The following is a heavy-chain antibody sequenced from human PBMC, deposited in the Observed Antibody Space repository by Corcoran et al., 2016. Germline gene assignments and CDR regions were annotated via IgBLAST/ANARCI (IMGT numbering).Heavy chain of an antibody. CDR2: IYYSGST. Sequence: QLQLQESGPGLVKPSETLSLTCTVSGGSISSSSYYWGWIRQPPGKGLEWSGSIYYSGSTYYNPSLKSRVTISVDTSKNQFSLKLSSVTAADTAVYYWARDRRQQLTLGWFDPWGQGTLVTVSS. D-gene: IGHD6-13*01. CDR3: ARDRRQQLTLGWFDP. J-gene: IGHJ5*02. V-gene: IGHV4-39*07. CDR1: GGSISSSSYY.